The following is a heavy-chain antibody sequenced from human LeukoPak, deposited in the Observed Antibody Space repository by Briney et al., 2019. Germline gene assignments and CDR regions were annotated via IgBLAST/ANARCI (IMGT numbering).Heavy chain of an antibody. Sequence: GGSLRLSCAASGLTFSNYAISWVRQAPGKGLEWVSSISSLGISSYYADSVKGRFTISRDNSKNTLYLQMNSLRDEDTAVYYCARGNPYDSSGYGMDVWGQGTTVTVSS. J-gene: IGHJ6*02. D-gene: IGHD3-22*01. CDR3: ARGNPYDSSGYGMDV. CDR1: GLTFSNYA. CDR2: ISSLGISS. V-gene: IGHV3-23*01.